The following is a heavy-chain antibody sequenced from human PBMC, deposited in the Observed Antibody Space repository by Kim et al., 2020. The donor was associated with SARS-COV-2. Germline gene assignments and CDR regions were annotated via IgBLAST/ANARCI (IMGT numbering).Heavy chain of an antibody. Sequence: SETLSLTCTVSGGSISSYYWSWIRQPPGKGLEWIGYIYYSGSTNYNPSLKSRVTISLDTSKNQFSLKLSSVTAADTAVYYCARQGGDYSWYFDLWGRGTLVTVSS. J-gene: IGHJ2*01. CDR3: ARQGGDYSWYFDL. D-gene: IGHD4-17*01. CDR2: IYYSGST. CDR1: GGSISSYY. V-gene: IGHV4-59*08.